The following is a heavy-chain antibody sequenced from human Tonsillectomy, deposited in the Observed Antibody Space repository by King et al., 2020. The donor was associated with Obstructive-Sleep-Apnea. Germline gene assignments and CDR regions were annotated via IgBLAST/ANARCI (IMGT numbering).Heavy chain of an antibody. CDR3: AREENYYDSSGYYHLDY. CDR1: GYTFTSYG. D-gene: IGHD3-22*01. J-gene: IGHJ4*02. V-gene: IGHV1-18*01. CDR2: SSAYNGNT. Sequence: QLVQSGAEVKKPGASVKVSCKASGYTFTSYGISWVRQAPGQGLEWMGWSSAYNGNTNYAQKLQGRVTMTTHTSTSTAYMELRSLRSDDTAVYYCAREENYYDSSGYYHLDYWGQGTLVTVSS.